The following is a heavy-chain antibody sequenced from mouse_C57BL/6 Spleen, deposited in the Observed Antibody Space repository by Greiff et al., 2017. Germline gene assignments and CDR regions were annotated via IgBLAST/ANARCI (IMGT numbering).Heavy chain of an antibody. CDR2: ISYDGSN. Sequence: EVQLQQSGPGLVKPSQSLSLTCSVTGYSITSGYYWNWIRQFPGNKLEWMGYISYDGSNNYNPSLKNRISITRDTSKNQFFLKLNSVTTEDTATYYCARGAAQGAWFAYWGQGTLVTVSA. V-gene: IGHV3-6*01. D-gene: IGHD3-2*02. CDR3: ARGAAQGAWFAY. CDR1: GYSITSGYY. J-gene: IGHJ3*01.